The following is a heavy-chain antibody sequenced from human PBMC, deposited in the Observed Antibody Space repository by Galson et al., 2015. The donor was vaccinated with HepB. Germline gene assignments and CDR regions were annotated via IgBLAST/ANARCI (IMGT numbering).Heavy chain of an antibody. V-gene: IGHV1-69*13. Sequence: SVKVSCKASGGTFSSYAISWVRQAPGQGLEWMGGIIPIFGIANYAQKFQGRVTITADESTSTAYMELSSLRSEDTAVYYCARLKRAAAAQEVYYFDYWGQGTLVTVSS. CDR3: ARLKRAAAAQEVYYFDY. D-gene: IGHD6-13*01. J-gene: IGHJ4*02. CDR1: GGTFSSYA. CDR2: IIPIFGIA.